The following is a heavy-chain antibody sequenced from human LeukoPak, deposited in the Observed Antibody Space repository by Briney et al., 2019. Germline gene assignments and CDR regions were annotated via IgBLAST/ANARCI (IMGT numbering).Heavy chain of an antibody. V-gene: IGHV1-46*01. CDR3: ARGVVKGNWFDP. Sequence: ASVKVSCKASGGTFSSYAISWVRQAPGQGLEWMGIINPSGGSTSYAQKFQGRVTMTRDMSTSTVYMELSSLRSEDTAVYYCARGVVKGNWFDPWGQGTLVTVSS. D-gene: IGHD4-23*01. J-gene: IGHJ5*02. CDR2: INPSGGST. CDR1: GGTFSSYA.